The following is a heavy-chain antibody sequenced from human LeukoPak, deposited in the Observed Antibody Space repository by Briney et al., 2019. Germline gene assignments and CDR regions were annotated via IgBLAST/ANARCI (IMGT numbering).Heavy chain of an antibody. D-gene: IGHD3-22*01. V-gene: IGHV1-69*13. CDR3: ASGHYDSSGISLAALYGNAFDI. J-gene: IGHJ3*02. CDR2: IIPIFGTA. Sequence: ASVKVSCKASGYTFTSYGISWVRQAPGQGLEWMGGIIPIFGTANYAQKFQGRVTITADESTSTAYMELSSLRSEDTAVYYCASGHYDSSGISLAALYGNAFDIWGQGTMVTVSS. CDR1: GYTFTSYG.